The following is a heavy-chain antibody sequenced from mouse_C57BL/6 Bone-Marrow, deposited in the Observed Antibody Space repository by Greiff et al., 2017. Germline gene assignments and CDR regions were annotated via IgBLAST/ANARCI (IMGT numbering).Heavy chain of an antibody. J-gene: IGHJ3*01. Sequence: VQLQQPGAELVKPGASVKLSCKASGYTFTSYWMQWVKQRPGQGLEWIGEIDPSDSYTNYNQKFKGKATLTVDTSASTAYMQLSSLNSEDSAVCYCARDLIRPAYWGQRTLVTVSA. D-gene: IGHD1-3*01. CDR3: ARDLIRPAY. V-gene: IGHV1-50*01. CDR1: GYTFTSYW. CDR2: IDPSDSYT.